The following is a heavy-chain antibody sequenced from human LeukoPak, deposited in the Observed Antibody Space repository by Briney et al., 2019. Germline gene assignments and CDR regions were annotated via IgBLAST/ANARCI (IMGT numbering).Heavy chain of an antibody. V-gene: IGHV1-2*02. J-gene: IGHJ5*02. CDR1: GYTFTGYY. CDR2: INPNSGGT. D-gene: IGHD6-13*01. CDR3: ARPISSSWFFWFDP. Sequence: GASVKVSCKASGYTFTGYYMHWVRQAPGQGLEWMGWINPNSGGTNYAQKFQGRVTMTRDTSISTAYMELSRLGSDDTAVYYCARPISSSWFFWFDPWGQGTLVTVSS.